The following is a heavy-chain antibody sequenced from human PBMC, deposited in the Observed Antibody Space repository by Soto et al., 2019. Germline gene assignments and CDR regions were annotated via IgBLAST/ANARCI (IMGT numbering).Heavy chain of an antibody. J-gene: IGHJ6*02. Sequence: QVQLEQSGAEVKKPGSSVKVSCKASGGTFSNSAISWVRQAPGQGLEWMGGIMPIFRTPDYAQKFQGRVTITADESTTTVYMEXSGLRSEDTAVYYXXRDKDRLQLGGNYYYIMDVWGQGTTVTVSS. CDR3: XRDKDRLQLGGNYYYIMDV. CDR1: GGTFSNSA. CDR2: IMPIFRTP. V-gene: IGHV1-69*12. D-gene: IGHD4-4*01.